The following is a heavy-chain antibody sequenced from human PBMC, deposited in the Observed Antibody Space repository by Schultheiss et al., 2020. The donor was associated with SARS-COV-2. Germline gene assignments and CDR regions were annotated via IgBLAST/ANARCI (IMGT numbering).Heavy chain of an antibody. Sequence: ASVKVSCKASGYTFTAYFIHWLRQAPGQGLEWMGRINPNSGGTNYAQKFQGRVTMTRDTSTSTVYMELSSLRSEDTAVYYCARAYYYDSSGYYYPFDYWGQGTLVTVSS. CDR3: ARAYYYDSSGYYYPFDY. D-gene: IGHD3-22*01. V-gene: IGHV1-2*06. J-gene: IGHJ4*02. CDR1: GYTFTAYF. CDR2: INPNSGGT.